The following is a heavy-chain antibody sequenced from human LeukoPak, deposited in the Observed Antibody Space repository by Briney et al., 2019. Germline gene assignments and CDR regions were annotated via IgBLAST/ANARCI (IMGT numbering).Heavy chain of an antibody. CDR1: GFSFSTQR. D-gene: IGHD3-3*01. CDR3: AKEHTIFGVVMDY. CDR2: INIDERIT. J-gene: IGHJ4*02. Sequence: GGSLRLSCAASGFSFSTQRMHWVRQAPGKGLVWVSYINIDERITGYADSVKGRFTISRDNAKNTLYLQMNSLRAEDTAVYYCAKEHTIFGVVMDYWGQGTLVTVSS. V-gene: IGHV3-74*01.